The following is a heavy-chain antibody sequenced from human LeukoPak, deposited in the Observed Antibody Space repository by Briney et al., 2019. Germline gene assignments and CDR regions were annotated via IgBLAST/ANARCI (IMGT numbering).Heavy chain of an antibody. CDR2: IKQDGSEK. V-gene: IGHV3-7*04. D-gene: IGHD5-18*01. Sequence: GGSLRLSCAASGFTFSSYWMSWVRQAPGKGLEWVANIKQDGSEKYYVDSVKGRFTISRDNAKNSLYLQMNSLRAEDTAVYSCARGTAMVLGNYYYYGMDVWGQGTTVTVSS. CDR1: GFTFSSYW. J-gene: IGHJ6*02. CDR3: ARGTAMVLGNYYYYGMDV.